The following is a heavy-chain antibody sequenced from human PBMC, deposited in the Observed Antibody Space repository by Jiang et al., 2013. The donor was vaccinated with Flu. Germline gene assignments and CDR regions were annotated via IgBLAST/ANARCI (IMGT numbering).Heavy chain of an antibody. D-gene: IGHD3-22*01. J-gene: IGHJ3*02. CDR2: IYWDDDK. V-gene: IGHV2-5*02. CDR1: GFSLSTSGVG. CDR3: AHPGSGYYDSSKGAFDI. Sequence: KPTQTLTLTCTFSGFSLSTSGVGVGWIRQPPGKALEWLALIYWDDDKRYSPSLKSRLTITKDTSKNQVVLTMTNMDPVDTATYYCAHPGSGYYDSSKGAFDIWGQGTMVTVSS.